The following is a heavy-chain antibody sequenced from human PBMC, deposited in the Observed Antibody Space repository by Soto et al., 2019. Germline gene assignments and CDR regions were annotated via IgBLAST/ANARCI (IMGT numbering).Heavy chain of an antibody. CDR1: GFTFSGYA. J-gene: IGHJ6*02. CDR3: AKSPDFYYYGMDV. Sequence: EGSLRLSCAAAGFTFSGYAMTWVRQPPGKGLEWVSSISGSGGSTYYADSVKGRFTISRDNSKNTVSLQVNSLGADDTAVYYCAKSPDFYYYGMDVWGQGTTVTVSS. CDR2: ISGSGGST. V-gene: IGHV3-23*01.